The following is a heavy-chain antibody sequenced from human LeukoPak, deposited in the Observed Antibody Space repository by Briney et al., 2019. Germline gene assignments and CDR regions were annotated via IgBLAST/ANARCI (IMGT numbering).Heavy chain of an antibody. CDR3: ARDLNPQYDFWTLDAFDI. CDR1: GYSFTSYW. D-gene: IGHD3-3*01. V-gene: IGHV5-51*01. Sequence: GESLKISCKGSGYSFTSYWIGWVRQMPGKGLEWMGIIYPGDSDARYSPSFQGQVTISADKSISTAYLQWSSLKASDTAMYYCARDLNPQYDFWTLDAFDIWGQGTMVTVSS. CDR2: IYPGDSDA. J-gene: IGHJ3*02.